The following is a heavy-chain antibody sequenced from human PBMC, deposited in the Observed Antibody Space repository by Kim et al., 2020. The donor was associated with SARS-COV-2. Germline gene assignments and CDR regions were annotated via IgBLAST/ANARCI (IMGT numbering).Heavy chain of an antibody. CDR3: ARAGSYLQRNFDY. CDR2: INPDSGGT. CDR1: GYKLTGYS. Sequence: ASVKVSCKASGYKLTGYSMHWVRQAPGQGLEWMGRINPDSGGTKHAQKFKGRVTMTRDTSISTAYMELSSLRSDDTAVYYCARAGSYLQRNFDYWGQGTLVTVSS. V-gene: IGHV1-2*06. D-gene: IGHD1-26*01. J-gene: IGHJ4*02.